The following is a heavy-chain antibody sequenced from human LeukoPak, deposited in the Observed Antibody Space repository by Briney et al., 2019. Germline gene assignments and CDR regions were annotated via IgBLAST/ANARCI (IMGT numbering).Heavy chain of an antibody. J-gene: IGHJ4*02. CDR1: GFTFTSYA. CDR3: AKERPVDYDGSNSMIDY. V-gene: IGHV3-23*01. D-gene: IGHD3-22*01. CDR2: INPSVANT. Sequence: GGSLRLSCAASGFTFTSYAMSSVRQAPGKGLEWVSTINPSVANTYYADSVKGRFTISRDNPKNTLYLQMNSLRAEGTAVYYCAKERPVDYDGSNSMIDYWGQGTLVTVSS.